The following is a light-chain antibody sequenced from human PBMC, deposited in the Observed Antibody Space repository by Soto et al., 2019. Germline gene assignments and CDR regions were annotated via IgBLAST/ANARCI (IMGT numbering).Light chain of an antibody. V-gene: IGKV3-11*01. CDR3: QQRSNWPPGTWT. CDR2: DAS. CDR1: QSVSSY. J-gene: IGKJ1*01. Sequence: EIVLTQSPATLSLSPGERATLSCRASQSVSSYLAWYQQKPGQAPRLLIYDASNRATGIPARFSGSGSGTDFTPTISSLEPEDFAVYYCQQRSNWPPGTWTFGQGTKVEIK.